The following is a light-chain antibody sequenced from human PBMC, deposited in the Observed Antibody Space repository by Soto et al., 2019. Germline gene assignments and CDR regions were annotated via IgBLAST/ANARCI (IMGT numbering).Light chain of an antibody. V-gene: IGLV2-23*01. Sequence: QSALTQPASVSGSPGQSITISCTGTSSDVGSYNLVSWYQQHPGKAPKLKIYEGNKRPSGVSNRFSGSKSANTASLTISGLQTEYEADYYCCSYAGTNTFVFGTGTKLTVL. CDR2: EGN. CDR3: CSYAGTNTFV. J-gene: IGLJ1*01. CDR1: SSDVGSYNL.